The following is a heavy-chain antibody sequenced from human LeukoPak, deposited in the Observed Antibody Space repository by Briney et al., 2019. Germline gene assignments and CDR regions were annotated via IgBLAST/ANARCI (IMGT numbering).Heavy chain of an antibody. D-gene: IGHD3-3*01. J-gene: IGHJ6*02. V-gene: IGHV3-30-3*01. Sequence: GRSLRLSCAASGFTFSSYAMHWVRQAPGKGQEWVAVISYDGSNKYYADSVKGRFTISRDNSKNTLYLQMNSLRAEDTAVYYCARGDFWSGSSGNYYYGMDVWGQGTTVTVSS. CDR3: ARGDFWSGSSGNYYYGMDV. CDR1: GFTFSSYA. CDR2: ISYDGSNK.